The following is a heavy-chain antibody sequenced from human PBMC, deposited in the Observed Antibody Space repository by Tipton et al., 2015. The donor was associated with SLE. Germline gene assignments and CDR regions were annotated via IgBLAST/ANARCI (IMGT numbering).Heavy chain of an antibody. D-gene: IGHD2-21*01. J-gene: IGHJ6*02. CDR1: GGSISSHY. Sequence: TLSLTCTVSGGSISSHYWSWIRQSPGKGLEWIGYIHYSGSTNYDPSLKSRVTISLDTSKNHFSLRLSSVTAADTAVYYFARGVVIASGWDYGLDVWGQGTTVTFSS. CDR2: IHYSGST. V-gene: IGHV4-59*11. CDR3: ARGVVIASGWDYGLDV.